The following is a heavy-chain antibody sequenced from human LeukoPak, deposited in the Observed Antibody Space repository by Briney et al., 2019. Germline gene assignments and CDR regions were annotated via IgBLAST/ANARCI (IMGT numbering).Heavy chain of an antibody. CDR1: GGSISSGSYY. CDR2: IYTSGST. Sequence: KPSETLSLTCTVSGGSISSGSYYWSWIRQPPGKGLEWIGRIYTSGSTNYNPSLKRGVSISVDTSKNQFSLKLSSVAAADTSVYYCARGRRRSSSWYGIDYWGQGTLVTVSS. D-gene: IGHD6-13*01. J-gene: IGHJ4*02. V-gene: IGHV4-61*02. CDR3: ARGRRRSSSWYGIDY.